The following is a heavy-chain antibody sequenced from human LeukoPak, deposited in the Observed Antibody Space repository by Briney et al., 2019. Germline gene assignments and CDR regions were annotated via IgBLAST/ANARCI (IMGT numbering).Heavy chain of an antibody. Sequence: GGSLRLSCAASGFTFSSYGMHWVRQAPGKGLEWMAFISYDGSYKYYADSVKGRFTISRDNSKNTLCLQMNSLRAEDTAVYVCAKGVAVAGKVDYYGMDVWGQGTTVTVSS. CDR2: ISYDGSYK. D-gene: IGHD6-19*01. CDR3: AKGVAVAGKVDYYGMDV. J-gene: IGHJ6*02. CDR1: GFTFSSYG. V-gene: IGHV3-30*18.